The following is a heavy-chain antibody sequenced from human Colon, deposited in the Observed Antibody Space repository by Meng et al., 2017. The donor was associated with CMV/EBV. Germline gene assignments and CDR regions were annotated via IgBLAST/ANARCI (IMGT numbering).Heavy chain of an antibody. J-gene: IGHJ4*02. D-gene: IGHD3-10*01. V-gene: IGHV4-4*07. CDR2: IHYSGGT. CDR1: GDSIKNYY. CDR3: ARAGARGVPVDL. Sequence: QVQLQEAGPRLVKPSEPLSLTFTVSGDSIKNYYWTWLRQPAGKGLEWLGRIHYSGGTDDNPSLKSRVTLSIDTSKNQLSLKIYSVTAADTAVYYCARAGARGVPVDLWGQGTLVTVSS.